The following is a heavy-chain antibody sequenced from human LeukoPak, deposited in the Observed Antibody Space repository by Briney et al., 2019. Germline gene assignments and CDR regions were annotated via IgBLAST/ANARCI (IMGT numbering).Heavy chain of an antibody. D-gene: IGHD3-10*01. CDR2: IKSDGSRT. CDR1: GFTFSSYW. V-gene: IGHV3-74*01. J-gene: IGHJ6*03. CDR3: ARDRVFADYMDV. Sequence: GGSLRLSCAASGFTFSSYWMHWVRQAPGKGLVWVSRIKSDGSRTTYADSVKGRFTISRDNSKNTLYLQMNSLRAEDTAVYYCARDRVFADYMDVWGKGTTVTVSS.